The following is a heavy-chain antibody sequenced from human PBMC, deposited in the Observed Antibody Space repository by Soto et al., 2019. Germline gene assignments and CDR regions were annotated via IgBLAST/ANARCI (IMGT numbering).Heavy chain of an antibody. CDR2: ISGGGGTT. D-gene: IGHD3-16*01. Sequence: EVQLLESGGGLVQPGGTLRLSCAASGFTLSNYPMSWVRQAPGKGLEWVSAISGGGGTTYDADSVKGRFTIARDKSKNALYLQMSSLRAEDTAVYYCAQDSRPACGGYFDYWGRGTLVAVSS. CDR1: GFTLSNYP. CDR3: AQDSRPACGGYFDY. J-gene: IGHJ4*02. V-gene: IGHV3-23*01.